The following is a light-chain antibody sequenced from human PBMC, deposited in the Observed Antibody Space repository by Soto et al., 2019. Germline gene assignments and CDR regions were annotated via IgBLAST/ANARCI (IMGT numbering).Light chain of an antibody. J-gene: IGLJ1*01. Sequence: HSALTQPPSVSGAPGQRVTISCTGSSSNIGAGYDVNWYQQLPETAPKLLIFGDSNRPSGVPDRFSGSKSGTSASLVITGLQADDEADYYCQSNVNGLSGSDVFGTGTKVTVL. CDR3: QSNVNGLSGSDV. V-gene: IGLV1-40*01. CDR1: SSNIGAGYD. CDR2: GDS.